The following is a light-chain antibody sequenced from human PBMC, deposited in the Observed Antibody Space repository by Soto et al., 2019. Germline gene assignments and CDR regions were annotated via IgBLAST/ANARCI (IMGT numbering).Light chain of an antibody. J-gene: IGKJ1*01. Sequence: DIQMTQSPSTLSGSLGDTVTITCRASQTISSWLAWYQQKPGKAPKLLIYDASSLESGVPSRFRGSGSGTESTLTISSLQPDDFATYYCQQCNSYPWTFGQGTKVDIK. CDR1: QTISSW. CDR3: QQCNSYPWT. CDR2: DAS. V-gene: IGKV1-5*01.